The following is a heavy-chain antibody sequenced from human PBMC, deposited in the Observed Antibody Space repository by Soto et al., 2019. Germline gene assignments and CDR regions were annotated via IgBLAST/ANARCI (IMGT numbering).Heavy chain of an antibody. Sequence: GGSLRLSCAASGFTFSSYGMHWVRQAPGKGLEWVAVIWYDGSNKYYADSVKGRFTISRDNSKNTLYLQMNSLRAEDTAVYYCARDPSVRYFDWLLEDSYGMDVWGQGTTVTVSS. CDR2: IWYDGSNK. D-gene: IGHD3-9*01. V-gene: IGHV3-33*01. CDR3: ARDPSVRYFDWLLEDSYGMDV. CDR1: GFTFSSYG. J-gene: IGHJ6*02.